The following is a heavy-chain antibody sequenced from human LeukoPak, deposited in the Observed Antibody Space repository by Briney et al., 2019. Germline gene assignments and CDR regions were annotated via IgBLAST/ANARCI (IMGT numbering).Heavy chain of an antibody. V-gene: IGHV3-23*01. Sequence: GGSLRLSCAASGFTFKSYAMNWVRQAPGKGLEWASDISGSGGGTYHADSVKGRFTISRDNSKNTLYLQMNSLRAEDTAVYYCAKAPGYKVVTSFDCCGQGTLVTVSS. CDR2: ISGSGGGT. D-gene: IGHD4-23*01. CDR1: GFTFKSYA. CDR3: AKAPGYKVVTSFDC. J-gene: IGHJ5*01.